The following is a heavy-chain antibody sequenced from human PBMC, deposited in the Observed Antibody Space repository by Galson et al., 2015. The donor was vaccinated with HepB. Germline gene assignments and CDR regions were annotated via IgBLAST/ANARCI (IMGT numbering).Heavy chain of an antibody. D-gene: IGHD3-16*01. CDR3: AKDSGFGGEDY. CDR1: GFTFSDYA. Sequence: SLRLSCAVSGFTFSDYAVSWFRQAPGKGLEWVTLIRSKTYGGTTEYAASVKGRFTISRDDSKGVAYLQMNSLITEDTAVYYCAKDSGFGGEDYWGQGVLVTVSS. J-gene: IGHJ4*02. V-gene: IGHV3-49*03. CDR2: IRSKTYGGTT.